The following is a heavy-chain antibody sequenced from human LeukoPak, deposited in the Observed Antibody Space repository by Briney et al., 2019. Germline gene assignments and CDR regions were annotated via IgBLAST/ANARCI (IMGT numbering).Heavy chain of an antibody. CDR2: ISAYNGNT. D-gene: IGHD5-18*01. Sequence: ASVKVSCRASGYTFTSYGISWVRQPPGQGLEWMGWISAYNGNTNYAQKLQGRVTMTTDTSTSTAYMELRSLRSDDTAMFYCARQVDTTMALPDYWGQGTLVTVSS. CDR3: ARQVDTTMALPDY. J-gene: IGHJ4*02. CDR1: GYTFTSYG. V-gene: IGHV1-18*01.